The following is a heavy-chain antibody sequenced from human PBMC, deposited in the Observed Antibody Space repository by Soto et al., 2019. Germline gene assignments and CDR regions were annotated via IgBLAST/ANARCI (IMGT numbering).Heavy chain of an antibody. D-gene: IGHD3-10*01. CDR1: GFTFSNAW. V-gene: IGHV3-15*01. CDR3: TTGNMVRGVMNSYYYGMDV. Sequence: GGSLRLSCAASGFTFSNAWMSWVRQAPGKGLVWVGRIKSKTDGGTTDYAAPVKGRFTISRDDSKNTLYLQMNSLKTEDTAVYYCTTGNMVRGVMNSYYYGMDVWGQGTTVTVSS. CDR2: IKSKTDGGTT. J-gene: IGHJ6*02.